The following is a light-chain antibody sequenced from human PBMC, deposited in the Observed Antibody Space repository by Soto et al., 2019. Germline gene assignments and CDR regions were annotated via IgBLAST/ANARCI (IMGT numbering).Light chain of an antibody. Sequence: DIQMTQSPSTLSASVGDRVTITCRASQSISSWLAWYQQKPGKAPKLLIYAASSLQSGVPSRFSGSGSGTEFTLTISSLQPEDFAVYFCQQFGNSPWTFGQGTKVDIK. J-gene: IGKJ1*01. CDR1: QSISSW. V-gene: IGKV1-5*01. CDR3: QQFGNSPWT. CDR2: AAS.